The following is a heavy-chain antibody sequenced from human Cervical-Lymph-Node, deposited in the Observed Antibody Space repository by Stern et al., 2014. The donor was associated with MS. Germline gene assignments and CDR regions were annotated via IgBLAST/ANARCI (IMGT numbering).Heavy chain of an antibody. CDR2: ISYAGGNK. CDR3: ARGRGSWPSYYFDY. V-gene: IGHV3-30-3*01. J-gene: IGHJ4*02. Sequence: QVQLVESGGGVVQPGRSLRLSCADSGFTFSSYAMHWVRQAPGKGLEWVAVISYAGGNKNYADSVKGLFTISRANSNNTLYLQMNSLTAEDTAVYYCARGRGSWPSYYFDYWGQGTLVSVSS. CDR1: GFTFSSYA. D-gene: IGHD6-13*01.